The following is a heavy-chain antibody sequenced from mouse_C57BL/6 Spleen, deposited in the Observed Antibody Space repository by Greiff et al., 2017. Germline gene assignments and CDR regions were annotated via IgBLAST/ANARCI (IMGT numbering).Heavy chain of an antibody. Sequence: QVQLQQPGAELVRPGSSVKLSCKASGYTFTSYWMHWVKQRPIQGLEWIGNIDPSDSETHYNQKFKDKATLTVDKSSSTAYMQLSSLTSEDSAVYYCARPSSASYPFAYWGQGTLVTVSA. CDR3: ARPSSASYPFAY. D-gene: IGHD3-2*02. J-gene: IGHJ3*01. V-gene: IGHV1-52*01. CDR1: GYTFTSYW. CDR2: IDPSDSET.